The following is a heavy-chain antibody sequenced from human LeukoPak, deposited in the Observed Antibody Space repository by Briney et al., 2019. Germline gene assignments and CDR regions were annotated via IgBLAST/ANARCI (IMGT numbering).Heavy chain of an antibody. CDR3: ARMWSTATSGWNWFDP. V-gene: IGHV1-2*02. CDR2: INPNSGGT. J-gene: IGHJ5*02. D-gene: IGHD4-11*01. Sequence: ASVKVSCKASGYTFTGYYMHWVRQAPGQGLEWMGWINPNSGGTNYAQKFQGRVTMTRDTSISTAYMDLSSLRSDDTAMYYCARMWSTATSGWNWFDPWGQGTLVTVSS. CDR1: GYTFTGYY.